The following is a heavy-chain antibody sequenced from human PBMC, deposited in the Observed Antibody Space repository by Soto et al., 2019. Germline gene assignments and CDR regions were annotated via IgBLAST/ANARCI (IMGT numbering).Heavy chain of an antibody. CDR3: ARGWDVKYFDY. Sequence: SETLSLTCSVSGDSLLSSYWSWVRQPAGKGLEWIGHIFSSGRVSYNPSLKSRLTMSIGTSMNVFSLNLSSVTAADTAVYYCARGWDVKYFDYWGQGTLVTVSS. CDR1: GDSLLSSY. CDR2: IFSSGRV. D-gene: IGHD1-26*01. V-gene: IGHV4-4*07. J-gene: IGHJ4*02.